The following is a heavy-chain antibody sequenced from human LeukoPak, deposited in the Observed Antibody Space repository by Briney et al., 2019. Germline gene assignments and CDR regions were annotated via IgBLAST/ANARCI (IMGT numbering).Heavy chain of an antibody. CDR1: GGSISSGSYY. J-gene: IGHJ3*02. D-gene: IGHD3-22*01. V-gene: IGHV4-61*02. CDR2: IYTSGST. CDR3: ARDRYYYDSSGYYYVGAAFDI. Sequence: SQTLSLTCTVSGGSISSGSYYWSWIRQPAGKGLEWIGRIYTSGSTNYNPSLKSPVTISVDTSKNQFSLKLSSVTAADTAVYYCARDRYYYDSSGYYYVGAAFDIWGQGTMVTVSS.